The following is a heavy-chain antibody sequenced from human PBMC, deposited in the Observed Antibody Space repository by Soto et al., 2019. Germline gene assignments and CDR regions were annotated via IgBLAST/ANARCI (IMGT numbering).Heavy chain of an antibody. CDR3: ARDQSYSNYDYYYYGMDV. CDR2: INAGNGNT. J-gene: IGHJ6*02. V-gene: IGHV1-3*01. Sequence: ASVKVSCKASGYTFTSYAMHWVRQAPGQRLEWMGWINAGNGNTKYVQKLQGRVTMTTDTSTSTAYMELRSLRSDDTAVYYCARDQSYSNYDYYYYGMDVWGQGTTVTVSS. CDR1: GYTFTSYA. D-gene: IGHD4-4*01.